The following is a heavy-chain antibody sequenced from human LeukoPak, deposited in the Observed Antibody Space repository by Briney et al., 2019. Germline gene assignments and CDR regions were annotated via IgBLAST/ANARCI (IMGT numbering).Heavy chain of an antibody. D-gene: IGHD1-1*01. CDR1: AGSISSSIYY. CDR2: MYYSVNT. J-gene: IGHJ2*01. Sequence: SETLSLTCTVSAGSISSSIYYWGWIRQPPGKGLEWIGSMYYSVNTYNNPSLKSRVTISVDTSKSQFSLKLNSVTAADTAVYYCARRTLTTGTPRGHWYFDLWGRGTLVTVSS. CDR3: ARRTLTTGTPRGHWYFDL. V-gene: IGHV4-39*01.